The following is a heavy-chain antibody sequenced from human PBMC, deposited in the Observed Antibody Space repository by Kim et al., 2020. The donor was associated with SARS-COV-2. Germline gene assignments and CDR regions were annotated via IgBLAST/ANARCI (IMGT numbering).Heavy chain of an antibody. CDR3: ATHPWGSSWYLQSY. J-gene: IGHJ4*02. Sequence: ASVKVSCKASGYTFTGYYMHWVRQAPGQGLEWMGRINPNSGGTNYAQKFQGRVTMTRDTSISTAYMELSRLRSDDTAVYYCATHPWGSSWYLQSYWGQGTLVTVSS. CDR2: INPNSGGT. V-gene: IGHV1-2*06. CDR1: GYTFTGYY. D-gene: IGHD6-13*01.